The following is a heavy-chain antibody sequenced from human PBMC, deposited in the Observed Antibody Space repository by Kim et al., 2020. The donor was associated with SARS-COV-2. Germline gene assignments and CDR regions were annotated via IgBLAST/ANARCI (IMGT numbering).Heavy chain of an antibody. CDR2: ISSSGSTI. D-gene: IGHD3-10*01. CDR3: ARVCYYGSGSYYKRGYYFDY. CDR1: GFTFSDYY. V-gene: IGHV3-11*01. Sequence: GGSLRLSCAASGFTFSDYYMSWIRQAPGKGLEWVSYISSSGSTIYYADSVKGRFTISRDNAKNSLYLQMNSLRAEDTAVYYCARVCYYGSGSYYKRGYYFDYWGQGTLVSVSS. J-gene: IGHJ4*02.